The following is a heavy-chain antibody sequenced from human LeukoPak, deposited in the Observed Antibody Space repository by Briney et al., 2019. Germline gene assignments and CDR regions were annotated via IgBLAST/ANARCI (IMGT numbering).Heavy chain of an antibody. CDR2: IYYTGST. CDR3: ARVTSSVPDY. D-gene: IGHD3-10*01. Sequence: SETLSLTCTVSGGSLSGFYWSWIRQPPGKGLEWFGYIYYTGSTNYTPSLKSRVTISVDTSKNQFSLRLTSVTAAATAVYYCARVTSSVPDYWGQGTLVTVSP. J-gene: IGHJ4*02. V-gene: IGHV4-59*08. CDR1: GGSLSGFY.